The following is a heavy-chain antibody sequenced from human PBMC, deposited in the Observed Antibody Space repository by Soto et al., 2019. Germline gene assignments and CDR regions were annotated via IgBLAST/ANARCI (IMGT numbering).Heavy chain of an antibody. CDR3: ARAPRGNYGYPSYFDY. Sequence: SETLSLTCAVSCGSISSGGYSWSWIRQPPGKGLEWIGYIYHSGSTYYNPSLKSRVTISVDRSKNQFSLKLSSVTAADTAVYYRARAPRGNYGYPSYFDYWGQGTLVTVSS. V-gene: IGHV4-30-2*01. D-gene: IGHD3-10*01. CDR2: IYHSGST. J-gene: IGHJ4*02. CDR1: CGSISSGGYS.